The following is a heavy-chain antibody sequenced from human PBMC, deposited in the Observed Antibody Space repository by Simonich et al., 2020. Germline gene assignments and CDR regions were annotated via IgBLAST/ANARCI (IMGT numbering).Heavy chain of an antibody. Sequence: QVQLQESGPGLVKPSETLSLTCAVSCYSIISGYYWGWIRPPPGKGLEWIGSIFHSGSTNYNPPLKSQDTIAVDTSKNQVSRKLSSVTAADTAVYYCARVGYSNYYYYGMDVWGQGTTVTVSS. V-gene: IGHV4-38-2*01. D-gene: IGHD6-13*01. CDR1: CYSIISGYY. J-gene: IGHJ6*02. CDR2: IFHSGST. CDR3: ARVGYSNYYYYGMDV.